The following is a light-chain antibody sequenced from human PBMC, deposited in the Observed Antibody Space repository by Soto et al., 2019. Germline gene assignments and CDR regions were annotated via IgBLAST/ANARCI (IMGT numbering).Light chain of an antibody. CDR1: QSLVHIDGIXX. V-gene: IGKV2-30*02. CDR2: KVS. Sequence: DIVMTQTPFSLSVTPGQPASISCRSNQSLVHIDGIXXXXXXXXXXXXSXRRLIYKVSNRDSGVPARFSGSGSGTDFALKISRVEAEDVGVYYCMQGTHWPITFGQGTRLEIK. J-gene: IGKJ5*01. CDR3: MQGTHWPIT.